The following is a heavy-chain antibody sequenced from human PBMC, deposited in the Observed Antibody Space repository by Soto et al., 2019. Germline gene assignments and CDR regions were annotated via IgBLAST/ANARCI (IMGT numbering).Heavy chain of an antibody. J-gene: IGHJ4*02. V-gene: IGHV1-46*01. CDR2: INPSGGST. D-gene: IGHD2-8*01. Sequence: GASVKVSCKASGYTFSGFYMHWVRQAPGQGLAWMGIINPSGGSTSYAQKFQGRVTMTRDTSTSTVYMELSSLRSEDTAVYYCARGMGYGYNLPLLDYWGQGTLVTVSS. CDR1: GYTFSGFY. CDR3: ARGMGYGYNLPLLDY.